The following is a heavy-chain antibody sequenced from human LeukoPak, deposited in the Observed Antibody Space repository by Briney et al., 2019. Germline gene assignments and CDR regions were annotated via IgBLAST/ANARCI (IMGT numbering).Heavy chain of an antibody. CDR1: GFTFSSYW. Sequence: GGSLRLSCAASGFTFSSYWMSWVRQAPGKGLEWVSAISGSGGSTYYADSVKGRFTISRDNSKNTLYLQMNSLRAEDTAVYYCAKDLYSSSIGWFDPWGQGTLVTVSS. V-gene: IGHV3-23*01. CDR3: AKDLYSSSIGWFDP. D-gene: IGHD6-6*01. CDR2: ISGSGGST. J-gene: IGHJ5*02.